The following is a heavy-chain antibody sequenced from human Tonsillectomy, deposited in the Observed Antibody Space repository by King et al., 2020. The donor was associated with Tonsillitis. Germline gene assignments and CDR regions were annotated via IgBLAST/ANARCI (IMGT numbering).Heavy chain of an antibody. CDR1: GYSFTDYW. D-gene: IGHD3-10*01. J-gene: IGHJ5*02. CDR2: IYPGDSDT. V-gene: IGHV5-51*01. CDR3: ARLEFTSSWYGPVWFDP. Sequence: QLVQSGAEVKKPEESLKISCKASGYSFTDYWIGWVRQMPGKGLEWMGVIYPGDSDTRYSPTFQGQVTMLADMSISTAYLQWSSLKASDTAMYYCARLEFTSSWYGPVWFDPWGQGTLVTVSS.